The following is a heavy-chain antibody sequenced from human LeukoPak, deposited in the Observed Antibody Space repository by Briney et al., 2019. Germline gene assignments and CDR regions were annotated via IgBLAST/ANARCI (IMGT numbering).Heavy chain of an antibody. CDR1: GGSFSGYY. CDR3: ARYSSSWHTPFDY. D-gene: IGHD6-13*01. Sequence: SETLSLTCAVYGGSFSGYYWSWIRQPPGKGLEWIGEINHSGSTNYNPSLESRVTISVDTSKNQFSLKLSSVTAADTAVYYCARYSSSWHTPFDYWGQGTLVTVSS. V-gene: IGHV4-34*01. CDR2: INHSGST. J-gene: IGHJ4*02.